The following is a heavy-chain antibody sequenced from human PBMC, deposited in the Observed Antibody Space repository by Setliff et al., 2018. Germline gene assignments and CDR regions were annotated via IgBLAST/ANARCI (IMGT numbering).Heavy chain of an antibody. D-gene: IGHD3-10*01. V-gene: IGHV3-23*01. Sequence: PGGSLRLSCAASGFTFTNYAMNWVRQAPGKGLEWVSTISGDGDSTYYADSVMGRFTISRDNSKNSLYLQLNSLRVEDTAVYYCAKDKDVRVDYFDYWGPGTLVTVSS. CDR1: GFTFTNYA. CDR2: ISGDGDST. J-gene: IGHJ4*02. CDR3: AKDKDVRVDYFDY.